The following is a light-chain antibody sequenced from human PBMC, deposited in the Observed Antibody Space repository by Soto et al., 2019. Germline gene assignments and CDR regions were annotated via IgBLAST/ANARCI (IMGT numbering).Light chain of an antibody. CDR3: SSYAGSKNV. J-gene: IGLJ1*01. V-gene: IGLV2-8*01. CDR2: EVS. CDR1: SSVVGGYNY. Sequence: QSALTQPPSASGSPGQSVTISCTGTSSVVGGYNYVSWYQQHPGKAPKLMIYEVSKRPSGVPDRFSGSKSGNTASLTVSGLQAEDESDYYCSSYAGSKNVFGTGTKLTVL.